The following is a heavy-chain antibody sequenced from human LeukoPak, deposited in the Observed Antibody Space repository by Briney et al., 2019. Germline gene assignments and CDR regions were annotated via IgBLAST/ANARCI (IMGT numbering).Heavy chain of an antibody. CDR3: ATDRATQYFDY. D-gene: IGHD2-15*01. Sequence: GGSLRLSCAASGITFRNYGMHWVRQAPGKGLEWVAFIWYDGSNKYYADSVEGRFTISRDNSRNTLFLQMNSLRAEDTAVYYCATDRATQYFDYWGQGTLVSVSS. CDR2: IWYDGSNK. J-gene: IGHJ4*02. CDR1: GITFRNYG. V-gene: IGHV3-30*02.